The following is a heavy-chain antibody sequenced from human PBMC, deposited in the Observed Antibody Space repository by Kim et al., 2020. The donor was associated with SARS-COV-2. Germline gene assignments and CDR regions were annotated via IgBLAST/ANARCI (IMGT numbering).Heavy chain of an antibody. CDR1: GFTFSNAW. Sequence: GGSLRLSCAASGFTFSNAWMSWVRQAPGKGLEWVGRIKSKTDGGTTDYAAPVKGRFTISRDDSKNTLYLQMNSLKTEDTAVYYCTTEVVGARPSIVVVPAAIGHYYYYGMDVWGQGTTVTVSS. CDR2: IKSKTDGGTT. V-gene: IGHV3-15*01. J-gene: IGHJ6*02. D-gene: IGHD2-2*02. CDR3: TTEVVGARPSIVVVPAAIGHYYYYGMDV.